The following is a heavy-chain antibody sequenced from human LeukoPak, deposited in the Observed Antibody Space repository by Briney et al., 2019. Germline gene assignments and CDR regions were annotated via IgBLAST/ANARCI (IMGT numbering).Heavy chain of an antibody. CDR3: ARLNWFDP. V-gene: IGHV1-2*02. CDR1: VYTFTPYD. CDR2: MNPNSGGT. J-gene: IGHJ5*02. Sequence: ASVTVSCKDSVYTFTPYDINGVRQATGQGLEWMGWMNPNSGGTNYAQKFQGRVTMTRDTYISTAYMELSRLRSDDTAVYYCARLNWFDPWGQGTLVTGSS.